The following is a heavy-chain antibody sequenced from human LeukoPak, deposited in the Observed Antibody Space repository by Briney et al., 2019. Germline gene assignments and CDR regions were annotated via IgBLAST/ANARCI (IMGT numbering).Heavy chain of an antibody. CDR2: ISSSSSYI. CDR1: GFTFSSYS. V-gene: IGHV3-21*01. Sequence: GGSLRLSCAASGFTFSSYSMNWVRQAPGKGLEWVSSISSSSSYIYYAGSVKGRFTISRDNAKNSLYLQMNSLRAEDTAVYYCARARGDHYYDSSGYPDWGQGTMVTVSS. J-gene: IGHJ3*01. D-gene: IGHD3-22*01. CDR3: ARARGDHYYDSSGYPD.